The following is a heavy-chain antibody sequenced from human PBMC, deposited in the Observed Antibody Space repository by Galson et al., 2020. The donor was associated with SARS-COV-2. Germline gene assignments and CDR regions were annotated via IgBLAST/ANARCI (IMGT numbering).Heavy chain of an antibody. Sequence: SQTLSLTCAISGDSVSGNVVAWNWIRQSPSRGLEWLGRTFYRSNWYPHYADSLKSRMGITPDTSKNQFSLQLNSVTPEDTAVYYCVRNAYGFGDWGQGMLVTVSS. D-gene: IGHD2-8*01. J-gene: IGHJ4*02. CDR3: VRNAYGFGD. CDR1: GDSVSGNVVA. CDR2: TFYRSNWYP. V-gene: IGHV6-1*01.